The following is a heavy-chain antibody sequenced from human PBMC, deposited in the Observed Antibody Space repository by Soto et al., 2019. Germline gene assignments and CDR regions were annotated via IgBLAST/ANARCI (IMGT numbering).Heavy chain of an antibody. CDR2: IYYSGST. V-gene: IGHV4-61*01. CDR1: GSSVSSGSYY. J-gene: IGHJ4*02. Sequence: SETLSLTCTVSGSSVSSGSYYWSWIRQPPGKGLEWIGYIYYSGSTNYNPSLKSRVTISVDTSKNQFSLRLSSVTAADTAVYYCAREVIVVASFDYWGQGTLVTVSS. D-gene: IGHD3-22*01. CDR3: AREVIVVASFDY.